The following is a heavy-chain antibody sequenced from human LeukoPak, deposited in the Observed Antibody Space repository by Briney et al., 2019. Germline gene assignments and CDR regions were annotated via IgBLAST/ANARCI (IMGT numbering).Heavy chain of an antibody. CDR3: ARTGPNTIFGVVISRFGAFDI. CDR1: GYTFTGYY. CDR2: INPNSGGT. J-gene: IGHJ3*02. V-gene: IGHV1-2*02. D-gene: IGHD3-3*01. Sequence: VASVKVSCKASGYTFTGYYMHWVRQAPGQGLEWMGWINPNSGGTNYAQKFQGRVTMTRDTSIGTAYMELSRLRSDDTAVYYCARTGPNTIFGVVISRFGAFDIWGQGTMVTVSS.